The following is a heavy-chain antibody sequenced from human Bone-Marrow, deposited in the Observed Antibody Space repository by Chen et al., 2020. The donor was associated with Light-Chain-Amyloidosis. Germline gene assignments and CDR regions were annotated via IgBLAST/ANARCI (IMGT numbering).Heavy chain of an antibody. V-gene: IGHV3-23*04. CDR3: AKWGPYYYDSSGYYDTDAFDI. D-gene: IGHD3-22*01. J-gene: IGHJ3*02. CDR2: ISGSGGST. CDR1: GFTFSSYA. Sequence: EVQLVESGGGLVQPGGSLRLSCAASGFTFSSYAMSWARQAPGKRLEWVSAISGSGGSTYYADSVKGRFTISRDNSKNTLYLQMNSLRAEDTAVDYCAKWGPYYYDSSGYYDTDAFDIWGQGTMVTVSS.